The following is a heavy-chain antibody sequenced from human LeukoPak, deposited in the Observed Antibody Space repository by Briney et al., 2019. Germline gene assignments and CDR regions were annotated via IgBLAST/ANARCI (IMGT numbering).Heavy chain of an antibody. CDR2: INSDGSST. J-gene: IGHJ4*02. V-gene: IGHV3-74*01. CDR3: ASAYYSDTRGFDY. CDR1: GFTFSSYW. Sequence: GGSLRLSCAASGFTFSSYWMHWVRQAPGKGLVWVSRINSDGSSTSYADSVKGRFTISRDSAKNTLYLQMNSLRAEDTAVYYCASAYYSDTRGFDYWGQGTLVTVPS. D-gene: IGHD3-22*01.